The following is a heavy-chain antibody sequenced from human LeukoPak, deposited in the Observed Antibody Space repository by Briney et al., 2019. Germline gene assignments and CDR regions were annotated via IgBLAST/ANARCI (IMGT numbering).Heavy chain of an antibody. Sequence: SETLSLTCTVSGGSISSYYWGWIRQPAGKGLEWIGRIYSSGSTNYNPSLKSRVTLSVDTSKNQFSLKLSSVTAADTAVYYCARDRSLGELTTESPSFDSWGQGTLVTVSS. J-gene: IGHJ4*02. CDR3: ARDRSLGELTTESPSFDS. CDR1: GGSISSYY. CDR2: IYSSGST. D-gene: IGHD3-16*01. V-gene: IGHV4-4*07.